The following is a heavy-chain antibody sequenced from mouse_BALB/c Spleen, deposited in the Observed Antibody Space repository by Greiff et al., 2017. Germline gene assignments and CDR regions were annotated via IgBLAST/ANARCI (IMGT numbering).Heavy chain of an antibody. J-gene: IGHJ2*01. V-gene: IGHV1S34*01. Sequence: LVKPGASVKISCKASGYSFTGYYMHWVKQSHGKGLEWIGYISCYNGATSYNQKFKGKATFTVDTSSSTAYMQFNSLTSEDSAVYYCARCDTGYEGYPDYWGQGTTLTVSS. D-gene: IGHD2-3*01. CDR1: GYSFTGYY. CDR2: ISCYNGAT. CDR3: ARCDTGYEGYPDY.